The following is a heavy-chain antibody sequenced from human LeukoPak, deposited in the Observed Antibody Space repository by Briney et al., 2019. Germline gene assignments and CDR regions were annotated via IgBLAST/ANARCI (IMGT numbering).Heavy chain of an antibody. CDR3: ASDSAATEDYYFDS. J-gene: IGHJ4*02. CDR1: VYTFTSYG. CDR2: ISAYSCNT. Sequence: AAVKVSCKSSVYTFTSYGISWVRQAPGQGLELVGCISAYSCNTNYAQKLQDRVIITTHTSTRKPYIYQRNPRSDDTAVYYCASDSAATEDYYFDSWGQGTLVTVSS. V-gene: IGHV1-18*01. D-gene: IGHD2-15*01.